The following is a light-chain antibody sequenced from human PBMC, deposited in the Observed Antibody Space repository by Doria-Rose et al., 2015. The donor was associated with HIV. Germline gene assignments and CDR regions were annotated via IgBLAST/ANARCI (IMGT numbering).Light chain of an antibody. CDR3: QQRSNWPPIFT. CDR2: DAS. J-gene: IGKJ3*01. CDR1: QSVSSN. Sequence: EIVLTQSPATLSLSPGERATLSCRASQSVSSNLAWYQQKPGQAPRLLIYDASNRATGIPARFSGSGSGTDFTLTISSLEPEDFAFYFCQQRSNWPPIFTFGPGTKVDI. V-gene: IGKV3-11*01.